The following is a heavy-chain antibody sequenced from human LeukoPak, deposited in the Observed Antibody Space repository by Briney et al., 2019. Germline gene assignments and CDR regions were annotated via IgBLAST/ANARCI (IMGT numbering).Heavy chain of an antibody. CDR2: IKQDGSKK. Sequence: GESLRLSCAASRFTFSNYCMNWVRQAPGKGPEWVADIKQDGSKKYYVDSVKGRFTISRDNAKNSLYLQMNSLRAEDTAVYYCARDSSSFSYYYGMDVWGKGTTVTVSS. CDR3: ARDSSSFSYYYGMDV. V-gene: IGHV3-7*03. J-gene: IGHJ6*04. D-gene: IGHD6-13*01. CDR1: RFTFSNYC.